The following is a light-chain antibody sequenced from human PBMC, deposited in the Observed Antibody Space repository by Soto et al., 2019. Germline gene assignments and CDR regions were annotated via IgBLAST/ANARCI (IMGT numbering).Light chain of an antibody. CDR1: SSDVGAYDL. V-gene: IGLV2-23*01. CDR2: EDH. J-gene: IGLJ3*02. CDR3: CSYAGNRIFV. Sequence: QSALTQPASVSGSPGQSITISCIGTSSDVGAYDLVSWYQQHPGTAPRLIIYEDHRRPSGIDSRFSGSKSGNTASLTISVLRAEDEGNYHGCSYAGNRIFVFGGGTKLTVL.